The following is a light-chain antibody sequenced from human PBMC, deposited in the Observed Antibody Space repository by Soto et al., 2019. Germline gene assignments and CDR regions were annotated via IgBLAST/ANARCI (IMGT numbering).Light chain of an antibody. CDR3: SSYTRGGGV. V-gene: IGLV2-14*01. J-gene: IGLJ1*01. CDR2: EVR. Sequence: QSALTQPASVSGSPGQSITISCAGTSSDIGGYNYVSWYQPHPGKAPKLMIYEVRNRPSGVSNRFSGSKSGNTASLTISGLQAEDEADYYCSSYTRGGGVFGTGTKVTVL. CDR1: SSDIGGYNY.